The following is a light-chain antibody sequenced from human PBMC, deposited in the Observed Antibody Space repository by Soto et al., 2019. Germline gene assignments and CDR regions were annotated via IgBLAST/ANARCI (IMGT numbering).Light chain of an antibody. Sequence: DIQMTQSPSPLSASVGDRVTITCRASQSIGRFLAWYQQKPGKAPKLLIYDASNLETGVPSRFSGSGSGTDFTFTISSLQPEDIATYYCQQYDNLPLTFGGGTKVDIK. CDR3: QQYDNLPLT. V-gene: IGKV1-33*01. CDR1: QSIGRF. J-gene: IGKJ4*01. CDR2: DAS.